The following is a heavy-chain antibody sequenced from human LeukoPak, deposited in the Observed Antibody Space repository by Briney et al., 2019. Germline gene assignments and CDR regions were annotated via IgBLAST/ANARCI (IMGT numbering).Heavy chain of an antibody. J-gene: IGHJ5*02. CDR1: GYTFTSYG. Sequence: GASVKVSCKASGYTFTSYGISWVRQAPGQGLEGMGWISPYNGNTNYAQKLQGRVTMPTDTSTSTAYMELRSLRSDDTAVYYCARDVGDCSSTSCYYWFDPWGQGTLVTVSS. V-gene: IGHV1-18*01. CDR2: ISPYNGNT. D-gene: IGHD2-2*01. CDR3: ARDVGDCSSTSCYYWFDP.